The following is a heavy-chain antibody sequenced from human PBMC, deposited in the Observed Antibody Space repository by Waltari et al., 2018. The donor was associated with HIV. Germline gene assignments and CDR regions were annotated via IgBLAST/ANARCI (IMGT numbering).Heavy chain of an antibody. CDR3: ARDGSSYYGLDY. D-gene: IGHD1-26*01. CDR2: ISSSGSTI. Sequence: EVQVVESGGGLVQPGGALRLLCEASGFPFSTSEMNWVRPAPGKVLEWVSYISSSGSTIYYADSVKGRFTISRDNAKNSLYLQMNSLRAEDTAVYFCARDGSSYYGLDYWGRGTLVTVSS. J-gene: IGHJ4*02. CDR1: GFPFSTSE. V-gene: IGHV3-48*03.